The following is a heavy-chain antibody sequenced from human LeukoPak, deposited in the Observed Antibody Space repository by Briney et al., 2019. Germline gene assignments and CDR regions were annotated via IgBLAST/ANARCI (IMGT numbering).Heavy chain of an antibody. CDR1: GGSISSYY. Sequence: SETLSLTCTVSGGSISSYYWSWIRQPPGKGLEWIGYIYFSGSTNYNPSLKSRVTISVDTSKNQLSLSLSSVTAADTAVYYCAKSHGYTYGADFWGQGTLVTVSS. CDR2: IYFSGST. D-gene: IGHD5-18*01. V-gene: IGHV4-59*01. CDR3: AKSHGYTYGADF. J-gene: IGHJ4*02.